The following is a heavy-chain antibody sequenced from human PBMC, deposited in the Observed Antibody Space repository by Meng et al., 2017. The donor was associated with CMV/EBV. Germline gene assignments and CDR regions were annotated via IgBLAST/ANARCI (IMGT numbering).Heavy chain of an antibody. CDR3: ARIPGVYDFWSGPQGGWFDP. CDR2: IIPIFGTA. J-gene: IGHJ5*02. D-gene: IGHD3-3*01. CDR1: GSTFSSYA. Sequence: SVKVSCKASGSTFSSYAISWVRQAPGQGLEWMGGIIPIFGTANYAQKFQGRVTITTDESTSTAYMELSSLRSEDTAVYYCARIPGVYDFWSGPQGGWFDPWGQGTLVTVSS. V-gene: IGHV1-69*05.